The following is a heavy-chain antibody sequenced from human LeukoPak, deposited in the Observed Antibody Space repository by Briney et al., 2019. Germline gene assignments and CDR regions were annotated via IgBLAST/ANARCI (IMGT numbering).Heavy chain of an antibody. Sequence: PGGSLRLSCAASGFSFGTYWMSWVRQAPGKGLEWVSVIYSGGSTYYADSVKGRFTISRDNSKNTLYLQMNSLRAEDTAVYYCAKGGGGATKDYWGQGTLVTVSS. CDR2: IYSGGST. V-gene: IGHV3-66*01. J-gene: IGHJ4*02. CDR1: GFSFGTYW. CDR3: AKGGGGATKDY. D-gene: IGHD5-12*01.